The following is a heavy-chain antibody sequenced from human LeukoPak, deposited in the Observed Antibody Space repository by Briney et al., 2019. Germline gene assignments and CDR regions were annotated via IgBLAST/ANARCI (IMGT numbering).Heavy chain of an antibody. CDR1: GFTFSSYA. CDR2: ISGSGTST. CDR3: AKDPHPYYDIMTGYYFDY. V-gene: IGHV3-23*01. D-gene: IGHD3-9*01. Sequence: GGSLRLSCAASGFTFSSYAMSWVRQAPGKGLEWVSGISGSGTSTYYTDSVKGRFTISRDNSKNTLYLQMNSLRAEDTAVYYCAKDPHPYYDIMTGYYFDYWGQGTLVTVSS. J-gene: IGHJ4*02.